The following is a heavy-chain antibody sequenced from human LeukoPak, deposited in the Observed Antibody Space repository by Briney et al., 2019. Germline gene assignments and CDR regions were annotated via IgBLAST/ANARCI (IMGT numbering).Heavy chain of an antibody. CDR2: ISGSGGST. CDR3: AKDKPGPPYCSGTSCFDAFDV. J-gene: IGHJ3*01. CDR1: GFTFSSCA. Sequence: GGSLRLSCAASGFTFSSCAMSWVRQAPGKGLEWVSAISGSGGSTYYADSVKGRFTISRDNSKNPLYLQMHSLRAADTAVYYCAKDKPGPPYCSGTSCFDAFDVWGQGTMVTVSS. V-gene: IGHV3-23*01. D-gene: IGHD2-2*01.